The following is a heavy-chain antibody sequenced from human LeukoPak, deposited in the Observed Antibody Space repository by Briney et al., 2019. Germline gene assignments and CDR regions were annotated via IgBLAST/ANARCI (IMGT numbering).Heavy chain of an antibody. CDR1: GYTFTSYA. CDR3: ARARSPSSGYLLRDHNWFDP. CDR2: IIPIFGTA. V-gene: IGHV1-69*05. Sequence: GASVKVSCKASGYTFTSYAMNWVRQAPGQGLEWMGGIIPIFGTANYAQKVQGRVTITTDESTTTAYMELSSLRSEDTAVYYCARARSPSSGYLLRDHNWFDPWGQGTLVTVSS. J-gene: IGHJ5*02. D-gene: IGHD3-22*01.